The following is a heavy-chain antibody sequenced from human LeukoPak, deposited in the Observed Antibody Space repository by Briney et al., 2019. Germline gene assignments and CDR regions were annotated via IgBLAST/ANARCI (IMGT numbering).Heavy chain of an antibody. CDR2: INTNTGNP. CDR1: GYTFTSYA. Sequence: ASMKVSCKASGYTFTSYAMNWVRQAPGQGLEWMGWINTNTGNPTYAQGFTGRFVFSLDTSVSTAYLQISSLKAEDTAVYYCARKEGYSGYDSVAALDYWGQGTLVTVSS. V-gene: IGHV7-4-1*02. D-gene: IGHD5-12*01. CDR3: ARKEGYSGYDSVAALDY. J-gene: IGHJ4*02.